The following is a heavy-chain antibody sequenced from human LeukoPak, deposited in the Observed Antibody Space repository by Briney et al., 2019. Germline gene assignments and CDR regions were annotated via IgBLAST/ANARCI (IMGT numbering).Heavy chain of an antibody. CDR3: AKQIAKRGYSYGSVDY. CDR1: GFTVSSNY. D-gene: IGHD5-18*01. V-gene: IGHV3-66*04. J-gene: IGHJ4*02. CDR2: IYSGGST. Sequence: GGSLRLSCAASGFTVSSNYMSWVRQAPGKGLERVSVIYSGGSTYYADSVKGRFTISRDNSKNTLYLQMNSLRAEDTAVYYCAKQIAKRGYSYGSVDYWGQGTLVTVSS.